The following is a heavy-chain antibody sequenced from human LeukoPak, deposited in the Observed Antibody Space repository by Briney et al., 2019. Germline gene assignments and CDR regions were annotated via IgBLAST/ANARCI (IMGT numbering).Heavy chain of an antibody. CDR3: ARDVVAVAEAFDI. D-gene: IGHD6-19*01. CDR1: GGSISSYY. CDR2: IYYSGST. J-gene: IGHJ3*02. Sequence: SETLSLTCTVSGGSISSYYWSWIRQPPGKGLEWIGYIYYSGSTNYNPSLKSRVTISVDKSKNQFSLKLSSVTAADTAVYYCARDVVAVAEAFDIWGQGTMVTVSS. V-gene: IGHV4-59*12.